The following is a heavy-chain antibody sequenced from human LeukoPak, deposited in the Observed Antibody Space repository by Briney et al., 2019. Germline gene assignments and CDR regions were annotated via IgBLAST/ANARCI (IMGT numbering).Heavy chain of an antibody. CDR3: AKVQYDFWSGYWPYYYYGMDV. CDR1: GFTFSSYA. Sequence: GGSLRLSCAASGFTFSSYAMSWVRQAPGKGLEWVSAISGSGGSTYYADSVKGRFTISRDNSKNTLYLQMNSLRAEDTAVYYCAKVQYDFWSGYWPYYYYGMDVWGQGTTVTVPS. D-gene: IGHD3-3*01. CDR2: ISGSGGST. V-gene: IGHV3-23*01. J-gene: IGHJ6*02.